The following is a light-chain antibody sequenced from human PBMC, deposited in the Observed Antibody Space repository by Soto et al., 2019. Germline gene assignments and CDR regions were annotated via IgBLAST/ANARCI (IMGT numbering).Light chain of an antibody. V-gene: IGKV1-33*01. J-gene: IGKJ1*01. CDR3: QQYDNLPRT. Sequence: DIQMTQSPSSLSASVGDRVTITCQASQAISNYLNWYQQKPGKAPKLLIYDASNLETGVPSRFSGRGSGTDFTLAISSLQPEDIATYYCQQYDNLPRTCGQGTKVEIK. CDR1: QAISNY. CDR2: DAS.